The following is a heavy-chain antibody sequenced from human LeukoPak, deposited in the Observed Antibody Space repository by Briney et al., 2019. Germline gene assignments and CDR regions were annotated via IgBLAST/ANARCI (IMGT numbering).Heavy chain of an antibody. CDR1: GYTFTSYY. J-gene: IGHJ4*02. D-gene: IGHD1-26*01. CDR3: ATGIVGATHFDY. V-gene: IGHV1-24*01. Sequence: ASVKVSCKASGYTFTSYYTHWVRQAPGKGLEWMGGFDPEDGETIYAQKFQGRVTMTEDTSTDTAYMELSSLRSEDTAVYYCATGIVGATHFDYWGQGTLVTVSS. CDR2: FDPEDGET.